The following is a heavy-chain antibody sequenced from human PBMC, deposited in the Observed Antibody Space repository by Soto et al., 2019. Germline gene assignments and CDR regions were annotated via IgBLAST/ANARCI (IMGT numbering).Heavy chain of an antibody. CDR2: IYWDDDK. J-gene: IGHJ4*02. CDR1: GFSLSTSGVG. Sequence: QITLKESSPTLVKPTQTLTLTCTFSGFSLSTSGVGVGWIRQPPGKALEWLALIYWDDDKRYSPSLKSRLTITKDTSKNQVVLTMTNMDPVDTATYYCAHSGAMTRRHYFDYWGQGTLVTVSS. D-gene: IGHD4-17*01. V-gene: IGHV2-5*02. CDR3: AHSGAMTRRHYFDY.